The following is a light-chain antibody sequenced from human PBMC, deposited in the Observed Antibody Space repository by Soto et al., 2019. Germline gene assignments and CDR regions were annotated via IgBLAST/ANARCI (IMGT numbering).Light chain of an antibody. Sequence: QSVLTQPPSVSGAPGQGVTISCSGTSSNLGAGYGVHWYQQLPGTVPKLLIYNNNNRPSGGPDRFSGSKSGTSASLAITGLQTEDEADYYCQSYDSSLRAYVFGAGTKVTVL. CDR2: NNN. V-gene: IGLV1-40*01. CDR1: SSNLGAGYG. J-gene: IGLJ1*01. CDR3: QSYDSSLRAYV.